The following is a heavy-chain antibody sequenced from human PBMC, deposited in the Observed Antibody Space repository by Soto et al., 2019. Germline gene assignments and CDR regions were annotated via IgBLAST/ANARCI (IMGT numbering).Heavy chain of an antibody. V-gene: IGHV4-4*07. CDR1: GAFISGYY. J-gene: IGHJ5*01. CDR3: ARESTVAGTDIWFDS. CDR2: IYTSGST. Sequence: PSETLSLTCTVSGAFISGYYWSWIRQPAGKGLEWIGRIYTSGSTKYSPSLKSRATMSVDTSKKQFSLKLNSVTAADTAVYYCARESTVAGTDIWFDSWGQGTLVTVSS. D-gene: IGHD6-13*01.